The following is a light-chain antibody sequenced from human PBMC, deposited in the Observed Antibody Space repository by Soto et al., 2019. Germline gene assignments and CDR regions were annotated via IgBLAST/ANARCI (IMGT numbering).Light chain of an antibody. V-gene: IGLV2-14*03. CDR1: SSDVGDYNY. J-gene: IGLJ2*01. CDR3: SSYTSSNTVV. Sequence: QSALTQPASVSGSPGQSITISCTGTSSDVGDYNYVSWYQQHPGKAPKLMIYDVSDRPSGVSNRFSGSKSGNTASLIISGLQAEDEADYYCSSYTSSNTVVFGGGTQLTVL. CDR2: DVS.